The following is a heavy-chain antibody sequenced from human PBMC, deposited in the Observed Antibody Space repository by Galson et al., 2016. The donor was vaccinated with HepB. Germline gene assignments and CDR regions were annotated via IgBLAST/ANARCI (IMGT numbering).Heavy chain of an antibody. D-gene: IGHD5-12*01. Sequence: SLRLSCAASGFTISRYWMHWVRQAPGKGLVGVSRIKNDGSDTSYADSVKGRFTISRDNDKNTLYLQMNTLRVVDTAVYYCAGELATGYWGQGTLGTVSS. CDR2: IKNDGSDT. CDR3: AGELATGY. J-gene: IGHJ4*02. CDR1: GFTISRYW. V-gene: IGHV3-74*01.